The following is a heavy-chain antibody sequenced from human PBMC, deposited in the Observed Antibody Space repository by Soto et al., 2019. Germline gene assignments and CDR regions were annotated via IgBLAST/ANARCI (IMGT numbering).Heavy chain of an antibody. CDR1: GFTFSSYG. Sequence: GGSLRLSCAASGFTFSSYGMHWVRQAPGKGLEWVAVISYDGSNKYYADSVKGRFTISRDNSKNTLYLQMNSLRAEDTAVYYCAGPKTVTDYYYYGMDVWGQGTTVTVSS. V-gene: IGHV3-30*03. J-gene: IGHJ6*02. CDR2: ISYDGSNK. CDR3: AGPKTVTDYYYYGMDV. D-gene: IGHD4-17*01.